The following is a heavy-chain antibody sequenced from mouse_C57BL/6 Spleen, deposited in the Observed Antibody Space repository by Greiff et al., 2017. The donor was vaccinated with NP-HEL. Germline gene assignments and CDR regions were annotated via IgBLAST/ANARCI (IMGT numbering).Heavy chain of an antibody. Sequence: VQLQQSGAELVRPGTSVKVSCKASGYAFTNYLIEWVKQRPGQGLEWIGVINPGSGGTNYNEKFKGKATLTADKSSSTAYMQLSSLRSGDSAVYFCARGPYYYGSIYAMDYWGQGTSVTVSS. D-gene: IGHD1-1*01. CDR2: INPGSGGT. CDR3: ARGPYYYGSIYAMDY. CDR1: GYAFTNYL. J-gene: IGHJ4*01. V-gene: IGHV1-54*01.